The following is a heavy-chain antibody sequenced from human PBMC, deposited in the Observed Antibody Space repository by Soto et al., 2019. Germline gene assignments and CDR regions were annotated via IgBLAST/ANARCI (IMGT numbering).Heavy chain of an antibody. V-gene: IGHV3-33*01. CDR3: ARDPHCGGDCPGDY. D-gene: IGHD2-21*02. CDR1: GFTFSSYG. CDR2: IWYDGSNK. J-gene: IGHJ4*02. Sequence: QVQLVESGGGVVQPGRSLRLSCAASGFTFSSYGMHWVRQAPGKGLEWVAVIWYDGSNKYYADSVKGRFTISRDNSKNTLYLQMNSLRAEDTAVYYCARDPHCGGDCPGDYWGQGTLVTVSS.